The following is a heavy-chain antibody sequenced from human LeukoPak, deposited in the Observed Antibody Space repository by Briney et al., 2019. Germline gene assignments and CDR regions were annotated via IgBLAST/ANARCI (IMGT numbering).Heavy chain of an antibody. J-gene: IGHJ4*02. V-gene: IGHV3-48*03. CDR2: ISSSGSTI. Sequence: PGGSLRPSCAASGFTFSSDEMNWVRQAPGKGLEWVSYISSSGSTIYYADSVKGRFTISRDNAKNSLYLKMNSLRAEDTAICQCARESVFSVYYYLYSWGEGTLVTVSS. D-gene: IGHD3-22*01. CDR1: GFTFSSDE. CDR3: ARESVFSVYYYLYS.